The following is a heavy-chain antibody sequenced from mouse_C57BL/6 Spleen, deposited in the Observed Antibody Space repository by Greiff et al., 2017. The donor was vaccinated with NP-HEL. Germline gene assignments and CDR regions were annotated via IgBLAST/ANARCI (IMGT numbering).Heavy chain of an antibody. CDR3: TAGSSYWYFDV. CDR2: IRLKSDNYAT. D-gene: IGHD1-1*01. V-gene: IGHV6-3*01. CDR1: GFTFSNYW. Sequence: EVKLMESGGGLVQPGGSMKLSCVASGFTFSNYWMNWVRQSPEKGLEWVAQIRLKSDNYATHYAESVKGRFTISRDDSKSSVYLQMNNLRAEDTGIYYCTAGSSYWYFDVWGTGTTVTVSS. J-gene: IGHJ1*03.